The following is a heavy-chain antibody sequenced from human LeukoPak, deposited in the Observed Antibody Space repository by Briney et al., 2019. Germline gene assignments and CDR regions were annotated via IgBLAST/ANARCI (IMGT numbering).Heavy chain of an antibody. D-gene: IGHD4-17*01. Sequence: ASVKVSCKASGYTFSNYGISWVRQAPGQGLEWMGWISSYNDNTNYAQKLQGRVTMTTDTSTSTAYMELRSLRSDDTAVYYCARDLEVGDYGDYVLWFDPWGQGTLVTVSS. CDR3: ARDLEVGDYGDYVLWFDP. J-gene: IGHJ5*02. V-gene: IGHV1-18*01. CDR1: GYTFSNYG. CDR2: ISSYNDNT.